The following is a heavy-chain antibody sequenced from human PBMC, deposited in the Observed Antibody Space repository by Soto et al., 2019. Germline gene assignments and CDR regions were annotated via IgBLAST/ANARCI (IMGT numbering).Heavy chain of an antibody. CDR1: GFSLSTSGVG. CDR2: IYWDDDK. D-gene: IGHD2-15*01. J-gene: IGHJ5*02. V-gene: IGHV2-5*02. CDR3: AQDSSAGPFDT. Sequence: QITLKESGPTLVKPTQTLTLTCTFSGFSLSTSGVGVGWIRQPQGNALERLALIYWDDDKRYRPYLKSSLTITKDTPKNPVGLTMSRMAPGETATYYCAQDSSAGPFDTWGQGTMVTVSS.